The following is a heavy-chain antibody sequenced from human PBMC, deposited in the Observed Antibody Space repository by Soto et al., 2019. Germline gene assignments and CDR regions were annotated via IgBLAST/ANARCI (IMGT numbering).Heavy chain of an antibody. J-gene: IGHJ5*02. Sequence: QVQLQESGPGLVKPSETLSLTCTVSGGSISSYYRSWIRQPPGKGLEWIGRIYTSGSTNYNPSLKSRVTMSVDTSKNQFSLKLSSVTAADTAVYYCARDIAARPSNWFDPWGQGTLVTVSS. V-gene: IGHV4-4*07. D-gene: IGHD6-6*01. CDR1: GGSISSYY. CDR3: ARDIAARPSNWFDP. CDR2: IYTSGST.